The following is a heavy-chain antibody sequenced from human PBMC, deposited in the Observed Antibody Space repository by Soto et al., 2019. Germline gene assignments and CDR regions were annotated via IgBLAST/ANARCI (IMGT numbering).Heavy chain of an antibody. Sequence: QVQLVQSGAEVKKPGSSVKVSCKASGGTFSTYVISWVLQAPGQGLEWMGGIIPVFATTNYAQKFQGRVTITADESTRTGDRERNSLRSEDTAVYYCARGRIAGAATDFYYYGMDVWGQGTSVTVSS. CDR3: ARGRIAGAATDFYYYGMDV. CDR1: GGTFSTYV. V-gene: IGHV1-69*12. CDR2: IIPVFATT. J-gene: IGHJ6*02. D-gene: IGHD1-26*01.